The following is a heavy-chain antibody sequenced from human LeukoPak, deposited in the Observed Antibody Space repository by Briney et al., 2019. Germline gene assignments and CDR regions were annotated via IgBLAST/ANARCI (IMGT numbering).Heavy chain of an antibody. J-gene: IGHJ4*02. CDR3: AREGGAYYFDY. CDR1: GFTFSSYW. D-gene: IGHD3-16*01. Sequence: PGGSLRLSCAASGFTFSSYWMHWVRQAPGKGLVWVSRINSDGSSTSYADSVKGRFTISRDNAKNTLYLQMNSLRAEDTAVYYRAREGGAYYFDYWGQGTLVTVSS. V-gene: IGHV3-74*01. CDR2: INSDGSST.